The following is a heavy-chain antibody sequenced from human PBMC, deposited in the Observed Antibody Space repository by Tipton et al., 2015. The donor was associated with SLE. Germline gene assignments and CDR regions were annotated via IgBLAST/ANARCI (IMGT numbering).Heavy chain of an antibody. CDR1: GFTFSTYA. CDR2: ISGSGTGT. D-gene: IGHD2-15*01. J-gene: IGHJ6*02. Sequence: SLRLSCAASGFTFSTYAMSWVRQAPGKGLEWVSVISGSGTGTFYADSVKGRFTISRDNSKNTLFLQMNSLRAEDTAVYYCAKEVRDSFRCSVFFSSGMEVRG. V-gene: IGHV3-23*01. CDR3: AKEVRDSFRCSVFFSSGMEV.